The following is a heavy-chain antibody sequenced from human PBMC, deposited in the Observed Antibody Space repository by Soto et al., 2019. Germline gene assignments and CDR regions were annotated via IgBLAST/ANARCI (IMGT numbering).Heavy chain of an antibody. CDR2: IKSKSDGGTI. Sequence: VQLVESGGGLVKPGGSLRLSCAASGFTLTNAWMTWVRQGPGKGLEWVGRIKSKSDGGTIDYAAPVKGRFTISRDDSKNTLYLQMNSLKTEDTAVYYCTTGPNLRPLAAFDIWGQGTVVTVSS. CDR1: GFTLTNAW. CDR3: TTGPNLRPLAAFDI. V-gene: IGHV3-15*01. J-gene: IGHJ3*02.